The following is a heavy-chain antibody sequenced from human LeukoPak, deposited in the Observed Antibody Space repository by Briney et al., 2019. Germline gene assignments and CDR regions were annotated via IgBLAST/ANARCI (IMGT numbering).Heavy chain of an antibody. J-gene: IGHJ4*02. CDR3: AICRYSYGYLWSDY. CDR2: IIPIFGTA. CDR1: GGTFSSYA. D-gene: IGHD5-18*01. V-gene: IGHV1-69*01. Sequence: SVKVSCKASGGTFSSYAISWVRQAPGQGLEWVGGIIPIFGTANYAQKFQGRVTITADESTSTAYMELSSLRSEDTAVYYCAICRYSYGYLWSDYWGQGTLVTVSS.